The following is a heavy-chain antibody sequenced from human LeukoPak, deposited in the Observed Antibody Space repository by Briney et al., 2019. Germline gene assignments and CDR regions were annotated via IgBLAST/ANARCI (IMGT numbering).Heavy chain of an antibody. J-gene: IGHJ4*02. V-gene: IGHV4-59*08. Sequence: PSETLSLTCAVSGASIGSYYWSWIRQSPGKELEWIGSIYYSGSTNYNPSLKSRVTISIDTSKNQFSLKLSSVTAADTAVYYCARQPGYSSSWYDYWGQGTLVTVSS. D-gene: IGHD6-13*01. CDR2: IYYSGST. CDR1: GASIGSYY. CDR3: ARQPGYSSSWYDY.